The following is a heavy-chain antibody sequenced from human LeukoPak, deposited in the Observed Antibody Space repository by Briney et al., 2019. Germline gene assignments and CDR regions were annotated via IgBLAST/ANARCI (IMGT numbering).Heavy chain of an antibody. Sequence: GGSLRLSCAASGFTFSSYAMSWVRQAPGKGLEWVSAISGSGGSTYYADSVKGRFTSRDNSKNTLYLQMNSLRAEDTAVYCCANSHRPTGYSSGWGQGTLVTVSS. J-gene: IGHJ4*02. V-gene: IGHV3-23*01. CDR1: GFTFSSYA. CDR2: ISGSGGST. CDR3: ANSHRPTGYSSG. D-gene: IGHD6-19*01.